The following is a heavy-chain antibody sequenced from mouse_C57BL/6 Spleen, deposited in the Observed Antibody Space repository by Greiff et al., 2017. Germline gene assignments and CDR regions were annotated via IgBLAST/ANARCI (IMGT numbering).Heavy chain of an antibody. D-gene: IGHD1-1*01. J-gene: IGHJ1*03. V-gene: IGHV1-55*01. CDR2: IYPGSGST. CDR3: ARESGDYYGSSDWYFDV. CDR1: GYTFTSYW. Sequence: QVHVKQSGAELVKPGASVKMSCKASGYTFTSYWIHWVKQRPGHGLEWIGDIYPGSGSTNYNEKFKSKATLTVDTSSSTACMQLSSLTSEDSAVYYCARESGDYYGSSDWYFDVWGTGTTVTVSS.